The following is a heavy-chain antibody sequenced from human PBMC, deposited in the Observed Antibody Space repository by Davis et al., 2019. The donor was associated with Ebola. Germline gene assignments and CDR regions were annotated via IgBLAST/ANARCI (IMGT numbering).Heavy chain of an antibody. CDR1: GSSISSGFY. CDR3: AGAVTLITPWY. D-gene: IGHD3-16*01. CDR2: VYQSGDT. Sequence: PSETLSLTCAVSGSSISSGFYWGWIRQPPGKGLEWIGSVYQSGDTHYNPSFKSRVTISADTSKNMFSLRLTSVTAADTAVYSCAGAVTLITPWYWGQGTQVTVSS. J-gene: IGHJ4*02. V-gene: IGHV4-38-2*01.